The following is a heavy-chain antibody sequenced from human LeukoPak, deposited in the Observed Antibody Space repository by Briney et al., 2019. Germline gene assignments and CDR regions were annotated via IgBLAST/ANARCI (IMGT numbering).Heavy chain of an antibody. D-gene: IGHD1-26*01. CDR2: ISAYNGNT. CDR1: GYTFTSYG. CDR3: AIDREEEVRPLLGWYDHYYGMDV. V-gene: IGHV1-18*01. Sequence: ASVKVSCKASGYTFTSYGISWVRQAPGQGLEWMGWISAYNGNTNYAQKLQGRVTMTTDTSTSTAYMELRSLRSDDTAVYYCAIDREEEVRPLLGWYDHYYGMDVWGQGTTVTVSS. J-gene: IGHJ6*02.